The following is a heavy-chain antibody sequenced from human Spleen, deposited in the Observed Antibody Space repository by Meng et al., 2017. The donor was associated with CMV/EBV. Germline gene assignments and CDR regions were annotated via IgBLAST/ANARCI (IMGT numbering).Heavy chain of an antibody. D-gene: IGHD3-22*01. CDR1: GFTFNTYA. Sequence: SGFTFNTYAMHWVRQAPGKGLEWVAIISYDGTNKYSADAVEGRFTISRDNSKNTLYLQMQSLRVEDTAVYYCARNMIVVGPPIYGTDVWGQGTLVTVSS. CDR2: ISYDGTNK. CDR3: ARNMIVVGPPIYGTDV. J-gene: IGHJ6*02. V-gene: IGHV3-30-3*01.